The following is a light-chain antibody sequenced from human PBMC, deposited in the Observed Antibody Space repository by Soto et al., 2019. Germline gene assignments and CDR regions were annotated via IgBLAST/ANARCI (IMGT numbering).Light chain of an antibody. CDR2: DAS. CDR3: QQYNSYPIT. J-gene: IGKJ5*01. V-gene: IGKV1-5*01. Sequence: DIQMTQSPSTLSASLVYRFTITCRASQSISSWLAWYQQKPGKAPKLLIYDASNLESGVPSRFSGSGSGTEFTLTISSLQPDDFATYYCQQYNSYPITFGQGTRLEI. CDR1: QSISSW.